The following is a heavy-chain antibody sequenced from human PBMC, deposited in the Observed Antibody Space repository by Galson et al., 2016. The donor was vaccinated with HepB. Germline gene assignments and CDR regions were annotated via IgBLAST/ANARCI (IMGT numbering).Heavy chain of an antibody. D-gene: IGHD3-22*01. CDR3: AREDRYSSGSFDY. CDR1: GLTVSDNY. J-gene: IGHJ4*02. CDR2: IYSGGST. V-gene: IGHV3-53*01. Sequence: SLRLSCAAPGLTVSDNYMSWVRQPPGKGLEWVSVIYSGGSTHYADSVKGRFTISRDNSKNTLYLQMNNLRDEDTAVYYCAREDRYSSGSFDYWGQGTLVTVSS.